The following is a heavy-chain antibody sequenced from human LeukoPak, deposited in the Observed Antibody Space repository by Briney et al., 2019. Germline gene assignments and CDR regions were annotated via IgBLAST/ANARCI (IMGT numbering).Heavy chain of an antibody. J-gene: IGHJ4*02. Sequence: SETLSLTCAVYGGSFSGYYWSWIRQPPGKGLEWIGEINHSGSTNYNPSLKSRVTISVDTSKNQFSLKLSSVTAADTAMYYCARYAVWGTYRAFDYWGQGTLVTVSS. CDR2: INHSGST. V-gene: IGHV4-34*01. CDR1: GGSFSGYY. CDR3: ARYAVWGTYRAFDY. D-gene: IGHD3-16*02.